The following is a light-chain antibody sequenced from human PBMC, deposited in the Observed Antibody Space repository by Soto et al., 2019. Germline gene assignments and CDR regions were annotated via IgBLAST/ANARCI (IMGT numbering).Light chain of an antibody. Sequence: QSALTQPASVSGSPGQSIIISCTGTSSDVGAYNYVSWYQHHPGKAPKLMIYEVTNRPSGVSNRFSGSKSGNTASLTISGLQAEDEADYYCNSYTTNSNRVFGTGTKLTVL. J-gene: IGLJ1*01. V-gene: IGLV2-14*01. CDR3: NSYTTNSNRV. CDR2: EVT. CDR1: SSDVGAYNY.